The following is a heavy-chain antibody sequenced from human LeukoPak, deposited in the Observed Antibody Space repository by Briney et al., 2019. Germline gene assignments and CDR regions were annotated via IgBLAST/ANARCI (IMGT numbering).Heavy chain of an antibody. V-gene: IGHV1-18*01. Sequence: ASVKVSCKASGYTFTTYGFTWVRQAPGQGLEWMGWISPYNGNTNYAQNVQGRVTMTTDTSTRTAYMELRRLRSDDTAVYYCATVGGYSYGFDSWGQGTLVTVSS. CDR1: GYTFTTYG. D-gene: IGHD5-18*01. CDR2: ISPYNGNT. J-gene: IGHJ4*02. CDR3: ATVGGYSYGFDS.